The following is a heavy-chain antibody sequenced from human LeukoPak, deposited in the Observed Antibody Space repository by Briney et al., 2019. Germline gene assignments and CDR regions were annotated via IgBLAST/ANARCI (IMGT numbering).Heavy chain of an antibody. V-gene: IGHV1-46*01. J-gene: IGHJ4*02. CDR3: ASGRYVLDYYRLDY. Sequence: ASVKVSCKASGYTLTNYYIHGLRRAPGQGLEWMGMFNPSGGGTTYAQKFQGRVTMTRDTSTSTVYMELSSLRSEDTAVYYCASGRYVLDYYRLDYCGQGTLVTVSS. D-gene: IGHD3-22*01. CDR2: FNPSGGGT. CDR1: GYTLTNYY.